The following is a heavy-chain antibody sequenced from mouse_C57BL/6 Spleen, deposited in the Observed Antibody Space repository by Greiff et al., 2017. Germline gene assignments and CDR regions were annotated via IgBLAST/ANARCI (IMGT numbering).Heavy chain of an antibody. V-gene: IGHV1-72*01. CDR3: ESYYYGSSYWYFDV. J-gene: IGHJ1*03. CDR1: GYTFTSYW. Sequence: QVQLQQPGAELVKPGASVKLSCKASGYTFTSYWMHWVKQRPGRGLEWIGRIDPNSGGTKYNEKIKGKATLTVDKPSSTAYMQLSSLTSADSAVYYCESYYYGSSYWYFDVWGTGTTVTVSS. D-gene: IGHD1-1*01. CDR2: IDPNSGGT.